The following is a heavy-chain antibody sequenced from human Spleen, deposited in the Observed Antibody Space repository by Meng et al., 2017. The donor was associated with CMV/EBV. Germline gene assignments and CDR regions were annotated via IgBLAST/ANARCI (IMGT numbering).Heavy chain of an antibody. CDR3: ARGSRGYCRNSICVTPDFDY. Sequence: TNDGMAWVRRDPGLGLEWVGLISGYNNYTDYAQHLQGRVTMTTDKSTGTAYMELRSLRSDDTAVYYCARGSRGYCRNSICVTPDFDYWGPGTLVTVSS. CDR2: ISGYNNYT. V-gene: IGHV1-18*04. D-gene: IGHD2-2*01. J-gene: IGHJ4*02. CDR1: TNDG.